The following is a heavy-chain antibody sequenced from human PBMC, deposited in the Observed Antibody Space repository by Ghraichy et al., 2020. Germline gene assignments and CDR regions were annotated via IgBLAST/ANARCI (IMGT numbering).Heavy chain of an antibody. Sequence: GGSLRLSCKGSGYSFTSYWISWVRQMPGKSLEWMGRIDPSDSYTNYSPSFQGHVTISADKSISTAYLQWSSLKASDTAMYYCARQVGATSLRFDPWGQGTLVTVSS. CDR1: GYSFTSYW. V-gene: IGHV5-10-1*01. CDR3: ARQVGATSLRFDP. J-gene: IGHJ5*02. CDR2: IDPSDSYT. D-gene: IGHD1-26*01.